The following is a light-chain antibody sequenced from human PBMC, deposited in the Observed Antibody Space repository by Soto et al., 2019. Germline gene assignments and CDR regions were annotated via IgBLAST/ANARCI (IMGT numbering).Light chain of an antibody. CDR2: GAS. V-gene: IGKV3-20*01. CDR1: QSVKSN. Sequence: EIVMTQSPATLSVSPGERATLSCRASQSVKSNLAWYQQKPGQAPRLLIYGASSRATGIPDRFSGSGSGTDFTLTISRLEPEDFAVYYCRQYGYLGTFGQGTKVDIK. J-gene: IGKJ1*01. CDR3: RQYGYLGT.